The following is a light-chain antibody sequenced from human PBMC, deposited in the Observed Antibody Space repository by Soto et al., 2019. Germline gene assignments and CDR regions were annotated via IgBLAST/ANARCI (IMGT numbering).Light chain of an antibody. V-gene: IGKV1-39*01. Sequence: DIQMTQSPSSLSAYVGDRVTITCRASQSISSYLNWYQLKPGKAPKLLIYAASNLQSGVPSRFSGSGSGTDFALTISTLQPEDFATYYCQQSYSTPRTFGQGTKVDIK. CDR3: QQSYSTPRT. CDR2: AAS. J-gene: IGKJ1*01. CDR1: QSISSY.